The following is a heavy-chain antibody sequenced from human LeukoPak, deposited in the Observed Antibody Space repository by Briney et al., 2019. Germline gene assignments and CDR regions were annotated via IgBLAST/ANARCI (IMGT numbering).Heavy chain of an antibody. V-gene: IGHV3-7*03. CDR1: GFTFINAW. CDR2: IKQDGSET. Sequence: AGGSLRLSCAASGFTFINAWMSWVRQAPGKGLEWVANIKQDGSETVYVDSVKGRFTISRDNAQTSLYLQMSSLRAEDTAVYYCARDPYSSSWSYGMDVWGQGTTVTVSS. D-gene: IGHD6-13*01. CDR3: ARDPYSSSWSYGMDV. J-gene: IGHJ6*02.